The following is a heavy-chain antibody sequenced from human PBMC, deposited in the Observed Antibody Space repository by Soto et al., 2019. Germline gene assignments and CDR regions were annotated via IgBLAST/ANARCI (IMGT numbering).Heavy chain of an antibody. D-gene: IGHD3-3*01. V-gene: IGHV3-66*01. J-gene: IGHJ4*02. CDR1: GFTVSSNY. CDR3: ARTYYDFWSGYVY. Sequence: GGSLRLSCAASGFTVSSNYMSWVRQAPGKGLEWVSVIYSGGSTYYADSVKGRFTISRDNSKNTLYLQMNSLRAEDTAVYYCARTYYDFWSGYVYWGQGTLVTVSS. CDR2: IYSGGST.